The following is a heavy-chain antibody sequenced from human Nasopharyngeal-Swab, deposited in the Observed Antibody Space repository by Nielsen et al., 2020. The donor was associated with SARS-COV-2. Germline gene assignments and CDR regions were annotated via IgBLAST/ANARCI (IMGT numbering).Heavy chain of an antibody. J-gene: IGHJ4*02. V-gene: IGHV3-21*01. Sequence: GESLKISCAASGFTFSDYTMNWVRQAPGQGLEWVSSISSSGSYTYYTDSVKGRFTMSRDNAKNSLYLQMNSLRAEDTAVYYCASDSRYWGQGTLVTVSS. CDR2: ISSSGSYT. D-gene: IGHD2-2*01. CDR3: ASDSRY. CDR1: GFTFSDYT.